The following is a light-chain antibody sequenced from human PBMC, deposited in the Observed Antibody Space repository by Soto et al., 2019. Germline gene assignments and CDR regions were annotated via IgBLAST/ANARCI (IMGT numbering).Light chain of an antibody. Sequence: DLQMNQSPSSVSASVGDRVIITCRPSQAISNWLAWYQQKPGEAPRLLIYSISTLQRGVPSRFSGSGSGTHFTLTISSLQPEDFGTYYCQQGQSFPLTFGGGTKVDIK. J-gene: IGKJ4*01. CDR3: QQGQSFPLT. CDR1: QAISNW. CDR2: SIS. V-gene: IGKV1-12*01.